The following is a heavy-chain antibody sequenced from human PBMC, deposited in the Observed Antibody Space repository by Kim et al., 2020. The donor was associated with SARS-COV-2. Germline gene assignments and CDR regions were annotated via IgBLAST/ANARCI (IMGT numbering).Heavy chain of an antibody. CDR1: GFTFSSYG. CDR3: ATEEVGASRTFDY. Sequence: GGSLRLSCAASGFTFSSYGMHWVRQAPGKGLEWVAVISYDGSNKYYADSVKGRFTISRDNSKNTLYLQMNSLRAEDTAVYYCATEEVGASRTFDYWGQGTLVTVSS. J-gene: IGHJ4*02. CDR2: ISYDGSNK. V-gene: IGHV3-30*03. D-gene: IGHD1-26*01.